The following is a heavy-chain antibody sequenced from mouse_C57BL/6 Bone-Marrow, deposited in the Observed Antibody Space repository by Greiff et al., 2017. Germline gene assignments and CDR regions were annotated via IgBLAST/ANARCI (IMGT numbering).Heavy chain of an antibody. D-gene: IGHD1-1*01. CDR2: IDPSDSYT. CDR1: GYTFTSYW. V-gene: IGHV1-69*01. J-gene: IGHJ2*01. CDR3: ARWGHGSRFDY. Sequence: QVQLQQPGAELVLPGASVKLSCKASGYTFTSYWMHWVKQRPGQGLEWIGEIDPSDSYTNYNQKFKGKSPLTVAKSSSTAYMQLSSLTSEDSAVYYCARWGHGSRFDYWGQGTTLTVSS.